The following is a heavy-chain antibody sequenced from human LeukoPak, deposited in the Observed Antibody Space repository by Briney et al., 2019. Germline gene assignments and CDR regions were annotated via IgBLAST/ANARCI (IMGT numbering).Heavy chain of an antibody. CDR3: AREAAAGTFYYYYYMDV. CDR1: GITFSDYH. V-gene: IGHV3-11*04. CDR2: ISSSGRTI. D-gene: IGHD6-13*01. Sequence: GGSLRLSCGASGITFSDYHMSWIRQAPGKGLEWVSYISSSGRTITYADSVKGRFTISRDNAKNTMYLQMNSLRAEDTAVYYCAREAAAGTFYYYYYMDVWGKGTTVTVSS. J-gene: IGHJ6*03.